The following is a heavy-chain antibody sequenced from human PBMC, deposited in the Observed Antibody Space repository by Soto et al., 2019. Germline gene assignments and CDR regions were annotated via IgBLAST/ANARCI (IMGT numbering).Heavy chain of an antibody. V-gene: IGHV4-4*02. CDR3: ARQSYDILTGLTVGSTGIFDY. J-gene: IGHJ4*02. D-gene: IGHD3-9*01. CDR1: SGSISSSNW. Sequence: QVQLQESGPGLVKPSGTLSLTCAVSSGSISSSNWWSWVRQPPGKGLEWIGEIYHSGSTNYNPSLKSRVTISVDKSKNQFSLKLSSVTAADTAVYYCARQSYDILTGLTVGSTGIFDYWGQGTLVTVSS. CDR2: IYHSGST.